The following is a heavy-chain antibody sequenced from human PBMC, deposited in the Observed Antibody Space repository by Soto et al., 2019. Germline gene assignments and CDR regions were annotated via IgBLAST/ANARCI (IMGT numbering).Heavy chain of an antibody. CDR2: MNPNSGNT. CDR3: ARGKGGMRAVAGTGVRWFDP. D-gene: IGHD6-19*01. J-gene: IGHJ5*02. CDR1: GYTFTSYD. Sequence: QVQLVQSGAEVKKPGASVKVSCKASGYTFTSYDINWVRQATGQGLEWMGWMNPNSGNTGYAQKFQGRVTMTRNTSISTAYRELSSLRAEDTAVYYCARGKGGMRAVAGTGVRWFDPWGQGTLVTVSS. V-gene: IGHV1-8*01.